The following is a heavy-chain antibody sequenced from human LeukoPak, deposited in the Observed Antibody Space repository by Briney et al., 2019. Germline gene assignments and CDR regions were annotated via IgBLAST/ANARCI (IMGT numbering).Heavy chain of an antibody. D-gene: IGHD6-19*01. CDR2: INHSGST. Sequence: PSETLSLTCAVYGGSFSGYYWSWIRQPPGKGLEWIGEINHSGSTNYNPSLKSRVTISVDTSKNQFSLKLSSVTAADTAVYYCAKVAVARQFDYWGQGTLVTVSS. CDR1: GGSFSGYY. CDR3: AKVAVARQFDY. V-gene: IGHV4-34*01. J-gene: IGHJ4*02.